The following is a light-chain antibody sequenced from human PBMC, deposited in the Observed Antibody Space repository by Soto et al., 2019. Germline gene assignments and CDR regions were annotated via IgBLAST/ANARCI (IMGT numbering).Light chain of an antibody. V-gene: IGLV2-14*01. CDR3: SSYTSSSTLV. CDR2: EVS. Sequence: QSALTQPAYVSGSPGQSITISCTGTSSDVGGYNYVSWYQQHPGTAPKLMIFEVSNRPSGVSIRFSGSKSGNTASLTISGLQAEDEADFYCSSYTSSSTLVFGTGTKLTVL. J-gene: IGLJ1*01. CDR1: SSDVGGYNY.